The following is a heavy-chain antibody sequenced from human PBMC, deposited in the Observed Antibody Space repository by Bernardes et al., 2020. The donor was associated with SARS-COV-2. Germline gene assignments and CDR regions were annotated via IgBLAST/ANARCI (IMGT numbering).Heavy chain of an antibody. V-gene: IGHV1-8*01. CDR3: TKGIFRPY. D-gene: IGHD3-9*01. CDR2: MNPNSGYT. Sequence: VSCKASGYSFTDYDMNWVRQASGQGLEWMGWMNPNSGYTGYAQKFQGRVTMTRNTAISTAYLELSGLRSEDTAVYYCTKGIFRPYWGQGTLVTVSS. CDR1: GYSFTDYD. J-gene: IGHJ4*02.